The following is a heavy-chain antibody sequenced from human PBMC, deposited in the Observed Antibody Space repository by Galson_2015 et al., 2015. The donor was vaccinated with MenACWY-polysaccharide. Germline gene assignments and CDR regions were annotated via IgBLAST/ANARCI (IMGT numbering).Heavy chain of an antibody. CDR3: ARGHYGTDV. CDR2: IKKDGSEK. Sequence: SLRLSCAASGFTFSDYWMTWVRQAPGKGLEWVANIKKDGSEKYYVDSVKGRFTISRDNALYLQMNSLRAEDTAVYFCARGHYGTDVWGQGTTVTVSS. V-gene: IGHV3-7*01. J-gene: IGHJ6*02. CDR1: GFTFSDYW.